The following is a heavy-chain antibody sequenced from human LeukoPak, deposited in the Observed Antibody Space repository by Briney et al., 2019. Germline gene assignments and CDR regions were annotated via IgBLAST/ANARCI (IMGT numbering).Heavy chain of an antibody. CDR1: GFTFTTYW. V-gene: IGHV3-74*01. CDR2: INTDGSSA. J-gene: IGHJ3*02. CDR3: ARGGYAFDI. D-gene: IGHD3-22*01. Sequence: GGSLRLSCAASGFTFTTYWMHWVRQAPGKGLVWVSRINTDGSSASYADSVKGRFTISRDTAKNTLYLQMNSLRAEDTAVYYCARGGYAFDIWGQGTMVTVSS.